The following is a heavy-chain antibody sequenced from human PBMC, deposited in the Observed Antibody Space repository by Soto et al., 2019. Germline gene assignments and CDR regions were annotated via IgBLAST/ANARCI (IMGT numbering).Heavy chain of an antibody. J-gene: IGHJ4*02. CDR2: INAGNGNT. CDR3: ATGAYGDYVYYYFDY. Sequence: QVQLVQSGAEVKKPGASVKVSCKASGYTFTSYAMHWVRQAPGQRLEWMGWINAGNGNTKYSQKFQGRVTITRDTSASTDYMELSSLRSEDTAVYYCATGAYGDYVYYYFDYWGQGTLVTVSS. V-gene: IGHV1-3*01. CDR1: GYTFTSYA. D-gene: IGHD4-17*01.